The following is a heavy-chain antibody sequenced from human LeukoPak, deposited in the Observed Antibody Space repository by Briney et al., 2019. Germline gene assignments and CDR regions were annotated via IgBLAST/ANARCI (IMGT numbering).Heavy chain of an antibody. CDR3: ARGLRGGYIAARNYYYYMDV. Sequence: SETLSLTCTVSGYSISSGYYWGWIRQPPGKGLEWIGNIYHSGSTYYNPSLKSRVTMSVDTSKNQFSLKLSSVTAADTAVYYCARGLRGGYIAARNYYYYMDVWGKGTTVTVSS. CDR2: IYHSGST. CDR1: GYSISSGYY. J-gene: IGHJ6*03. V-gene: IGHV4-38-2*02. D-gene: IGHD6-6*01.